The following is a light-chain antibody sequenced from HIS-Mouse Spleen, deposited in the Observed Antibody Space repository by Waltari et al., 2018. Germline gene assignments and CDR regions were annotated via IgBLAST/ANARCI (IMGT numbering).Light chain of an antibody. J-gene: IGKJ4*01. V-gene: IGKV1-33*01. CDR1: QDISNY. CDR2: DAS. CDR3: QQYDNLPLT. Sequence: DIQMTQSPSSLSASVGDRVTITCQASQDISNYLNWYQQKPGKAPKLLVYDASNLETGGPSRFSGRGSGTDFTFTISSLQPEDIATYYCQQYDNLPLTFGGGTKVEIK.